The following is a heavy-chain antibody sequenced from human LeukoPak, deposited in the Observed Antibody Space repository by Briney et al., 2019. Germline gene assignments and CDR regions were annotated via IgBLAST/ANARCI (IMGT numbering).Heavy chain of an antibody. CDR1: GFTYSNYY. J-gene: IGHJ3*02. CDR3: ARGSGRI. CDR2: INQDGSEK. Sequence: HPGGSLRLSCAASGFTYSNYYMNWVRQAPGKGLEWVANINQDGSEKYYVDSVKGQFTISRDNAKNSLYLHMDSLRADDTAVYYCARGSGRIWGQGTMVTVSS. D-gene: IGHD1-1*01. V-gene: IGHV3-7*01.